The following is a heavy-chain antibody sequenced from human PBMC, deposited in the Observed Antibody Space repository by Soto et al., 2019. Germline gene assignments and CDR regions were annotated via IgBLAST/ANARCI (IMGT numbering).Heavy chain of an antibody. CDR2: IYYSGST. J-gene: IGHJ5*02. D-gene: IGHD1-20*01. CDR1: GGSLSSGDYY. CDR3: ARDRYNRYNWVDP. V-gene: IGHV4-30-4*01. Sequence: SATLSLTCPVSGGSLSSGDYYWSWIRPPPGKGLEWIGYIYYSGSTYYNPSLKSRVTISVDTSKNQFSLKLSSVTAADTAVYYCARDRYNRYNWVDPWGQGTLVTLS.